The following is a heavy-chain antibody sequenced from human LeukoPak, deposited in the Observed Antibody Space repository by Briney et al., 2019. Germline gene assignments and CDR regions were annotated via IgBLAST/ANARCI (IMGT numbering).Heavy chain of an antibody. CDR2: ISSSSSAI. CDR1: GFTFSSYS. CDR3: ARDSGLRNFDWLFHLDY. V-gene: IGHV3-48*04. D-gene: IGHD3-9*01. Sequence: GGSLRLSCGASGFTFSSYSMNWVRQAPGKGLEWVSYISSSSSAIYYADSVKGRFTISRDNAKNSLFLQMNSLRADDTAVYYCARDSGLRNFDWLFHLDYWGQGSLVTVSS. J-gene: IGHJ4*02.